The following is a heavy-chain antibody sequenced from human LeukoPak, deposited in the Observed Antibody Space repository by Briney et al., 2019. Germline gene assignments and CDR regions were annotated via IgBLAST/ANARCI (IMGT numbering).Heavy chain of an antibody. CDR3: GRDSRTYYYDSSGYYYDY. Sequence: GGTLRLSCAASGFTFSSFWMSWVRQAPGQGLEWVANINQDGSEKYYVDSVKVRFTISRDNAKNSVYLQMNSLRAEDTAVYYCGRDSRTYYYDSSGYYYDYWGQGTLVTVSS. V-gene: IGHV3-7*01. J-gene: IGHJ4*02. CDR2: INQDGSEK. D-gene: IGHD3-22*01. CDR1: GFTFSSFW.